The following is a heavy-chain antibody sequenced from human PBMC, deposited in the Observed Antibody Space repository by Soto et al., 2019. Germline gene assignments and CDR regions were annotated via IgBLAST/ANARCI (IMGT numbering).Heavy chain of an antibody. Sequence: QLQLQESGPGLVKPSETLSLTCTVSGDSISSSRYYWGWVRQPPGQGLEWIGSIYYRGSTYYSPCLKSRVTISVDTSENQFSLKLSSVIAADTAVYYCGRHLHPTTGYCPRTSCYHFDYWGQGTLVTVSS. CDR1: GDSISSSRYY. V-gene: IGHV4-39*01. J-gene: IGHJ4*02. CDR2: IYYRGST. CDR3: GRHLHPTTGYCPRTSCYHFDY. D-gene: IGHD2-2*01.